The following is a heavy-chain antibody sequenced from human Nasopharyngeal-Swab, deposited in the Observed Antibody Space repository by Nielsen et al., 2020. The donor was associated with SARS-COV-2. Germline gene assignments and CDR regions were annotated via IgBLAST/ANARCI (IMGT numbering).Heavy chain of an antibody. CDR3: ARLPEGATTFFDY. V-gene: IGHV5-51*01. Sequence: TVSCKGSGYSFTSYWIGWVRQMPGKGLEWMGIIYPGDSDTRYSPSFQGQVTISADKSISTAYLQWSSLKASDTAMYYCARLPEGATTFFDYWGQGTLVTVSS. CDR2: IYPGDSDT. J-gene: IGHJ4*02. D-gene: IGHD1-26*01. CDR1: GYSFTSYW.